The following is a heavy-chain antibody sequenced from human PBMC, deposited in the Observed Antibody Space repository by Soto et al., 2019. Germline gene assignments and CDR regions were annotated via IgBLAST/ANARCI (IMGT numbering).Heavy chain of an antibody. V-gene: IGHV4-30-2*01. CDR2: IYHSGST. Sequence: PSETLSLTCAVSGGSISSGGYSWSWIRQPPGKGLEWIGYIYHSGSTYYNPSLKSRVTISVDRSKNQFSLKLSSVTAADTAVYYCARGKTYYDILTGYYQYYFDYWGQGTLVTVSS. D-gene: IGHD3-9*01. CDR3: ARGKTYYDILTGYYQYYFDY. CDR1: GGSISSGGYS. J-gene: IGHJ4*02.